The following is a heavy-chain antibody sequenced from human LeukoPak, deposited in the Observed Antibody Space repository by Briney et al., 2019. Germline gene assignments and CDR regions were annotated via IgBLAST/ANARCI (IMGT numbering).Heavy chain of an antibody. D-gene: IGHD2-15*01. CDR2: MNPNSGNT. Sequence: ASVKVSCKASGYTFTSYDINWVRQATGQGLEWMGWMNPNSGNTGYAQKFQGRVTMTRNTSISTAYMELSSLRSEDTAVYYCATLQVVADYYYGMDVWGQGTTVTVSS. CDR3: ATLQVVADYYYGMDV. CDR1: GYTFTSYD. J-gene: IGHJ6*02. V-gene: IGHV1-8*01.